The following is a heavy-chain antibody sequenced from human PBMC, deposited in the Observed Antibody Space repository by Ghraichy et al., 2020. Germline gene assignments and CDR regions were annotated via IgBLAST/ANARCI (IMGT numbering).Heavy chain of an antibody. CDR1: GFNLNTYG. Sequence: ASVKVSCKTSGFNLNTYGIHWVRQAPGQGLEWMGWIKAGNGNTKYLEKFQGRVTITRETSAPTVYMELSSLRSEDTAGYNCSREYWNDPGNALDIWGQGTTFTIAS. J-gene: IGHJ3*02. V-gene: IGHV1-3*01. CDR2: IKAGNGNT. D-gene: IGHD1-1*01. CDR3: SREYWNDPGNALDI.